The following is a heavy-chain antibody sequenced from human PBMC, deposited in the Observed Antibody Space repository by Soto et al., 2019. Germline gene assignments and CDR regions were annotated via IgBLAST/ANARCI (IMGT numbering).Heavy chain of an antibody. CDR2: INSDGSST. CDR1: GFTFSSYW. V-gene: IGHV3-74*01. Sequence: GGSLRLSCAASGFTFSSYWMHWVRQAPGKGLVWVSRINSDGSSTSYADSVKGRFTISRDNAKNTLYLQMNSLRAEDTAVYYCARERSGWYGGYFDYWGQGTLVTVSS. D-gene: IGHD6-19*01. J-gene: IGHJ4*02. CDR3: ARERSGWYGGYFDY.